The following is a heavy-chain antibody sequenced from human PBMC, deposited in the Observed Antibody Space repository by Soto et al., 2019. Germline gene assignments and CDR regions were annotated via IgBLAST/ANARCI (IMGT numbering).Heavy chain of an antibody. CDR3: ARDSERGTGLDY. CDR2: IYHSGST. V-gene: IGHV4-4*02. J-gene: IGHJ4*02. CDR1: GGSISISNW. Sequence: SETLSLTFTVSGGSISISNWWCRVRQPPGKGLEWIGEIYHSGSTNYNPSLKSRVTISVDKSKNQFSLKLSSVTAADTAVYYCARDSERGTGLDYWGQGTLVTVS. D-gene: IGHD3-10*01.